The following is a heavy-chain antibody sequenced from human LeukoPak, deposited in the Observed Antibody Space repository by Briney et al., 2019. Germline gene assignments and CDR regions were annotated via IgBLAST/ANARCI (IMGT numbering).Heavy chain of an antibody. CDR3: ATKSSGWSYFDY. CDR2: IYYSGST. J-gene: IGHJ4*02. V-gene: IGHV4-59*12. Sequence: SETLSLTCTVSGGSISDYYWSWIRQPPGKGLEWIGYIYYSGSTNYNPSLKSRVTISVDKSKNQFSLKLSSVTAADTAVYYCATKSSGWSYFDYWGQGTLVTVSS. CDR1: GGSISDYY. D-gene: IGHD6-19*01.